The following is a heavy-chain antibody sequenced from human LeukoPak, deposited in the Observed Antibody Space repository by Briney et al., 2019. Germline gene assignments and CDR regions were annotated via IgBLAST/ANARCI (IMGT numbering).Heavy chain of an antibody. Sequence: ASVKVSCKASGYTFTGYYMHWVRQAPGQGLEWMGWINPNSGGTNYAQKFQGRVTMTRDTSISTVYMELSSLRSEDTAVYYCARGTTSMGDFWSGYLDYWGQGTLVTVSS. CDR3: ARGTTSMGDFWSGYLDY. J-gene: IGHJ4*02. V-gene: IGHV1-2*02. CDR2: INPNSGGT. CDR1: GYTFTGYY. D-gene: IGHD3-3*01.